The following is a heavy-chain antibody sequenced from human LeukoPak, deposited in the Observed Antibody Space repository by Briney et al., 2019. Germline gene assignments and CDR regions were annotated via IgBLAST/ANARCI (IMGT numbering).Heavy chain of an antibody. Sequence: ASVNVSCKASGYTFTGYYMHWVRQAPGQGLEWMGWINPNSGGTNYAQKFQGRVTMTRDTSISTAYMELSRLRSDDTAVYYCARGTVGATKREATVPHDYWGQGTLVTVSS. CDR3: ARGTVGATKREATVPHDY. J-gene: IGHJ4*02. D-gene: IGHD1-26*01. V-gene: IGHV1-2*02. CDR2: INPNSGGT. CDR1: GYTFTGYY.